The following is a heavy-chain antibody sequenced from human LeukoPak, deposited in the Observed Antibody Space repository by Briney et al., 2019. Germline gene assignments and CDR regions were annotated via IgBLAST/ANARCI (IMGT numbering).Heavy chain of an antibody. J-gene: IGHJ5*02. D-gene: IGHD3-10*01. CDR2: IYENGRT. CDR3: ARRYGSGSYYYNWFDP. V-gene: IGHV4-59*01. Sequence: SETLSLTCTVSGGSIGNFFWSWIRQSPGEGLEWIGFIYENGRTSYNPSLKSRVTISVDMSKNQFSLRLTSMTAADTAVYYCARRYGSGSYYYNWFDPWGQGTLVTVSS. CDR1: GGSIGNFF.